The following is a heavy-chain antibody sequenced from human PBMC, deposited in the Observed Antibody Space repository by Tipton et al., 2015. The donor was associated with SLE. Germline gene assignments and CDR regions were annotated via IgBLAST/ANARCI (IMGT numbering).Heavy chain of an antibody. CDR2: ISSGGST. Sequence: QLVQSGGGLIQPGGSLRLSCAASGFTVSSNYMSWVRQAPGKGLEWVSVISSGGSTYYADSVKGRFTISRDNSKNTLYLQINSLRAEDTAVYYCARVTRGYYGMDVWGQGTTVTVSS. V-gene: IGHV3-53*01. CDR1: GFTVSSNY. CDR3: ARVTRGYYGMDV. J-gene: IGHJ6*02. D-gene: IGHD5-18*01.